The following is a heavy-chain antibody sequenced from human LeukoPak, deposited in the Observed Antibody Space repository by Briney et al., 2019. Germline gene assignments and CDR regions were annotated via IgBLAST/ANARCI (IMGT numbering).Heavy chain of an antibody. D-gene: IGHD4-17*01. CDR1: GFTFSSYA. Sequence: PGGSLRLSCAASGFTFSSYAMSWVCQAPGKGLEWVSAISADASSTYYADSVEGRFTISRYNSKNALFLQMNSLRAEDTAVYYCARGAYGDYDYWGQGTLVTVSS. J-gene: IGHJ4*02. CDR3: ARGAYGDYDY. V-gene: IGHV3-23*01. CDR2: ISADASST.